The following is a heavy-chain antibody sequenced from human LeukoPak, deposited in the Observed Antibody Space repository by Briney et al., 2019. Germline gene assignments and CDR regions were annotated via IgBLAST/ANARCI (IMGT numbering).Heavy chain of an antibody. CDR3: ARGLVEMATIMGYYFDY. CDR2: INHSGST. CDR1: GGSFSGYY. J-gene: IGHJ4*02. Sequence: SETLSLTCAVYGGSFSGYYWSWIRQPPGKGLEWIGEINHSGSTNYNPSLKSRVTISVDTSKNQFSLKLSSVTAADTAVYYCARGLVEMATIMGYYFDYWGQGTLVTVSS. V-gene: IGHV4-34*01. D-gene: IGHD5-24*01.